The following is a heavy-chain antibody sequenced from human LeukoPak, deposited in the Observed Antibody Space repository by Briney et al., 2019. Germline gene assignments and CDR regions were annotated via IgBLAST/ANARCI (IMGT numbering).Heavy chain of an antibody. CDR3: ARDREAVAGTGAFDI. J-gene: IGHJ3*02. D-gene: IGHD6-19*01. CDR1: GFTFSSYG. Sequence: GGPLRLSCAASGFTFSSYGMHWVRQAPGKGLEWVAVIWYDGSNKYYADSVKGRFTISRDNSKNTLYLQMNSLRAEDTAVYYCARDREAVAGTGAFDIWGQGTMVTVSS. CDR2: IWYDGSNK. V-gene: IGHV3-33*01.